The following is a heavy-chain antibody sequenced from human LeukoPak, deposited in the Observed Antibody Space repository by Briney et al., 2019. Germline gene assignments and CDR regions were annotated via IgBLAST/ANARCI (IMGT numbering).Heavy chain of an antibody. V-gene: IGHV3-21*01. CDR1: GFTFSSYS. CDR2: ISSSSSYI. D-gene: IGHD6-13*01. Sequence: PGGSLRLSCAASGFTFSSYSMNWVRQAPGKGLEWVSSISSSSSYIYYADSVKGRFTISRDNAKNSLYLQMNSLRAEDTAVYYCAKGRYSSSWLPFDPWGQGTLVTVSS. CDR3: AKGRYSSSWLPFDP. J-gene: IGHJ5*02.